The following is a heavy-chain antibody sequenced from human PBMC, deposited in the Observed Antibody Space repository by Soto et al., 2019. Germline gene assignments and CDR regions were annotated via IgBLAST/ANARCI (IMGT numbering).Heavy chain of an antibody. CDR1: GGTFSSYA. Sequence: SVKVSCKASGGTFSSYAISWVRQAPGQGLEWMGGIIPIFGTANYAQKFQGRVTITADESTSTAYMELSSLRSEDTAVYYCARDLIVGYCSGGSCLNWFDPWGQGTLVTSPQ. CDR2: IIPIFGTA. V-gene: IGHV1-69*13. J-gene: IGHJ5*02. D-gene: IGHD2-15*01. CDR3: ARDLIVGYCSGGSCLNWFDP.